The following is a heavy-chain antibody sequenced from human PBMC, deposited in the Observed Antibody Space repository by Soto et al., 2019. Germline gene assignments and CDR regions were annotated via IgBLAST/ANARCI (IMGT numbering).Heavy chain of an antibody. V-gene: IGHV4-59*11. D-gene: IGHD1-1*01. Sequence: QVHLQESGPGLVKPSETLSLTCVVSVGSINSHYWSWIRQPPGKGLEWIGYIHYTGSTKYNPSLHSRVTISLDTSKSRFSLSLSSGTPADTAVHYCVRTWRGGDWGQGTLVTISS. CDR3: VRTWRGGD. J-gene: IGHJ4*02. CDR1: VGSINSHY. CDR2: IHYTGST.